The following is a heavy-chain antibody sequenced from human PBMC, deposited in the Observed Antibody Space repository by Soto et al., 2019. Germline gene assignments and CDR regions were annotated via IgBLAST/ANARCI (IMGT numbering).Heavy chain of an antibody. CDR1: GFSLSTRGAG. CDR2: IYWDDDK. J-gene: IGHJ4*02. V-gene: IGHV2-5*02. CDR3: AHTDRKYYDFGSGYFSY. Sequence: GPPLVNPPPSLTLTCTFSGFSLSTRGAGVGWIRQPPGPALEWLALIYWDDDKRYSPSLKSRLTITKDTSKKQVVLTMTNMDPVDTATYYCAHTDRKYYDFGSGYFSYWGQGTLVTVSS. D-gene: IGHD3-3*01.